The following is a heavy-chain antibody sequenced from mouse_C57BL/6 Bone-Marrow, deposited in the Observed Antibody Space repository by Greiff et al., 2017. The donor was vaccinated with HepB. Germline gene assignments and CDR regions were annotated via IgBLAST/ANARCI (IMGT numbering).Heavy chain of an antibody. D-gene: IGHD2-3*01. V-gene: IGHV5-9*01. Sequence: EVMLVESGGGLVKPGGSLKLSCAASGFTFSSYTMSWVRQTPEKRLEWVATISGGGGNTYYPDSVKGRFTISRDNAKNTLYLQMSSLRSEDTALYYCARDVYYPYYFDYWGQGTTLTVSS. CDR2: ISGGGGNT. CDR3: ARDVYYPYYFDY. J-gene: IGHJ2*01. CDR1: GFTFSSYT.